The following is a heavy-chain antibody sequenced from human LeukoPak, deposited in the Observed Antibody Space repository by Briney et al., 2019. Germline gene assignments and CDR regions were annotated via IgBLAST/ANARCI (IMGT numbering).Heavy chain of an antibody. CDR2: IIPIFGTA. CDR1: GGTFSSYA. V-gene: IGHV1-69*13. CDR3: ARGGNGYTGRPPQPFDY. Sequence: SVKVSCKASGGTFSSYAISWVRQAPGQGLEWVGGIIPIFGTANYAQKFQGRVTITADESTSTAYMELSSLRSEDTAVYYCARGGNGYTGRPPQPFDYWGQGTLVTVSS. D-gene: IGHD5-24*01. J-gene: IGHJ4*02.